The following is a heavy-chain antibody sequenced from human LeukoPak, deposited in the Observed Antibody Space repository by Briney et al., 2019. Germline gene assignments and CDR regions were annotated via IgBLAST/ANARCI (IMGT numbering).Heavy chain of an antibody. CDR2: INSDGSST. CDR1: GFTFRSYW. V-gene: IGHV3-74*01. CDR3: ARTHATAIHYDY. D-gene: IGHD4-17*01. Sequence: AGSLRLSCAASGFTFRSYWMHLVRQAPGKGLMWVSRINSDGSSTSYADSVKGRFTISRDNAKNTLYLQMNSLRAEDTAVYYCARTHATAIHYDYWGQGTLVTVSS. J-gene: IGHJ4*02.